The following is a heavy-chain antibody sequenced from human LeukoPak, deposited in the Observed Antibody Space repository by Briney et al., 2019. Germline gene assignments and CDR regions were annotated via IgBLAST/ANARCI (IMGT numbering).Heavy chain of an antibody. J-gene: IGHJ4*02. CDR3: ARVGRSGYTADY. D-gene: IGHD3-22*01. V-gene: IGHV3-48*04. Sequence: GGSVSLFWGASGFTFDISSIGCARQPPGRGLEWLSYISSTSRNIYYADAVKGRFTNSRDNAENSVYLQLTSLRADDTAVYYCARVGRSGYTADYWGQGTLVTVSS. CDR1: GFTFDISS. CDR2: ISSTSRNI.